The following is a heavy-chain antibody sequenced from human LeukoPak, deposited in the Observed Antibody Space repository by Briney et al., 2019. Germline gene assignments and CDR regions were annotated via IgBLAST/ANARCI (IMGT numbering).Heavy chain of an antibody. Sequence: ASVKVSCKASGYTFTSYDINWVRQATGQGLEWMGWMNPNSGNTGYAQKFQGRVTITRNTSISTAYMELSSLRSEDTAVYYCARASVDCSSTSCFSYYFDYWGQGTLVIVSS. J-gene: IGHJ4*02. V-gene: IGHV1-8*03. CDR1: GYTFTSYD. D-gene: IGHD2-2*01. CDR2: MNPNSGNT. CDR3: ARASVDCSSTSCFSYYFDY.